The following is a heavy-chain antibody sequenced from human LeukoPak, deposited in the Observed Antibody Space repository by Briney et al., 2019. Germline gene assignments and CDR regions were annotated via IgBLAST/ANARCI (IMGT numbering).Heavy chain of an antibody. CDR2: IIPILGIA. Sequence: ASVKVSCTASGGTFISYTISWVRQAPGQGLEWMGRIIPILGIANYAQKFQGRVTITADKSTSTAYMELSSLRSEDTAVYYCARQIVGATTPLDYWGQGTLVTVSS. CDR3: ARQIVGATTPLDY. V-gene: IGHV1-69*02. CDR1: GGTFISYT. D-gene: IGHD1-26*01. J-gene: IGHJ4*02.